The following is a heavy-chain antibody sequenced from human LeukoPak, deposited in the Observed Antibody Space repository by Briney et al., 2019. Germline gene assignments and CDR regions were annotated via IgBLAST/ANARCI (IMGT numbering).Heavy chain of an antibody. D-gene: IGHD3-3*01. V-gene: IGHV3-9*01. CDR2: ISWNRGDI. J-gene: IGHJ6*02. Sequence: PGGSLRLSCAASEFTFDDYDIHSVRQVLGKGLEWVSGISWNRGDIGYADSVKGRFTISRDNAKNSLYLQMNSLRAEDTAVYYCARDFTDFWSGYSPYGMDVWGQGTTVTVSS. CDR3: ARDFTDFWSGYSPYGMDV. CDR1: EFTFDDYD.